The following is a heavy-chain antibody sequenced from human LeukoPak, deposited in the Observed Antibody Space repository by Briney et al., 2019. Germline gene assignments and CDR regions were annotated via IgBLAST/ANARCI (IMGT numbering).Heavy chain of an antibody. Sequence: SQTLSLTCTVSGGSISSGGYYWSWIRQPPGKGLEWIVNIYYSGSTNYNPSLKSRVTISVDTTKNQFSLKLRSVTAADTAVYYCARDVATGMAPGGGMDVWGQGTTVTVSS. CDR1: GGSISSGGYY. D-gene: IGHD5-18*01. CDR2: IYYSGST. J-gene: IGHJ6*02. CDR3: ARDVATGMAPGGGMDV. V-gene: IGHV4-61*08.